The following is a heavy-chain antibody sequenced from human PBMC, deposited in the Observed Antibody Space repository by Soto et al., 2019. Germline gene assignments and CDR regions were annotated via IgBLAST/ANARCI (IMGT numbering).Heavy chain of an antibody. CDR2: ISYDGSNK. CDR1: GFTFSSYA. V-gene: IGHV3-30-3*01. D-gene: IGHD2-15*01. Sequence: PGGSLRLSCAASGFTFSSYAMHWVRQAPGKGLEWVAVISYDGSNKYYADSVKGRFTISRDNSKNTLYLQMNSLRAEDTAVYYCARDLRYCSGGSCYPTNWFDPWGQGTLVTVSS. CDR3: ARDLRYCSGGSCYPTNWFDP. J-gene: IGHJ5*02.